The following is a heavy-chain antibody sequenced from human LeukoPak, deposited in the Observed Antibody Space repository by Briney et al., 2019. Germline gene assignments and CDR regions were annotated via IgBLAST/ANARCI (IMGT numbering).Heavy chain of an antibody. CDR1: GFTFSSYA. CDR3: AKFGWDPYYFDY. J-gene: IGHJ4*02. V-gene: IGHV3-7*03. CDR2: IKQDGSEK. D-gene: IGHD6-19*01. Sequence: GGSLRLSCAASGFTFSSYAMHWVRQAPGKGLEWVANIKQDGSEKYYVDSVKGRFTISRDNAKNSLHLQMNSLRAEDTAVYYCAKFGWDPYYFDYWGQGTLVTVSS.